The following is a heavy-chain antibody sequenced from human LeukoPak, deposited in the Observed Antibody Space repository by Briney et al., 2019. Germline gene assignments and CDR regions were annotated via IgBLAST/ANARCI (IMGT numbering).Heavy chain of an antibody. Sequence: PSETLSLTCAVYGGSFSGYYWSWIRQPPGKGLEWIGEINHSGSTNYNPSLKSRVTISVDTSKNQFSLKLSSVTAADTAVYYCARGLLERRDYYYYGMDVCGKGTTVTVSS. J-gene: IGHJ6*04. V-gene: IGHV4-34*01. CDR3: ARGLLERRDYYYYGMDV. CDR2: INHSGST. CDR1: GGSFSGYY. D-gene: IGHD1-1*01.